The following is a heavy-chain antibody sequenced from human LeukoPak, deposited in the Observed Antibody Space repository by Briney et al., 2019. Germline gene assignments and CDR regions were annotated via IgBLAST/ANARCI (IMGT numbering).Heavy chain of an antibody. Sequence: GGSLRLSCAASGFIFSSYEMNWVRQAPGKGLEWVSYISSSGSTIYYADSVKGRFTISRDNAKNSLYLQMNSLRAEDTAVYYCAREGGYGNSDFDYWGQGTLVTVSS. J-gene: IGHJ4*02. CDR3: AREGGYGNSDFDY. D-gene: IGHD6-25*01. CDR2: ISSSGSTI. V-gene: IGHV3-48*03. CDR1: GFIFSSYE.